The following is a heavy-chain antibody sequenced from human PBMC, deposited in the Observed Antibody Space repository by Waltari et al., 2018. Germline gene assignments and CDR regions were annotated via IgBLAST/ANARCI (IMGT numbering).Heavy chain of an antibody. CDR2: NNGDGRST. D-gene: IGHD4-17*01. Sequence: EVQLEESGGGLVQPGGSLRLSCAASGFTFSSHWMHWVRQAPGKGLVWVSRNNGDGRSTSYADSVKGRFTISRDNAKNTLYLQMNSLRAEDTAVYYCSRDLQHGDFGRGRDYWGQGTLVTVSS. J-gene: IGHJ4*02. V-gene: IGHV3-74*01. CDR1: GFTFSSHW. CDR3: SRDLQHGDFGRGRDY.